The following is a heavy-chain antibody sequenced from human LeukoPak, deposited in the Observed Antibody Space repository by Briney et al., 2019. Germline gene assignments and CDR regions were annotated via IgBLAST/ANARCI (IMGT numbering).Heavy chain of an antibody. CDR1: GITFSSYG. CDR3: AKTRTTVTEFYFDY. CDR2: IRYDGGNK. Sequence: GGSLRLSCAVSGITFSSYGMHWVRQAPGKGLEWVAFIRYDGGNKYYADSVKGRFTISRDNSKNTLYLQMNCLRAEDTAVYYCAKTRTTVTEFYFDYWGQGTLVTVSS. V-gene: IGHV3-30*02. J-gene: IGHJ4*02. D-gene: IGHD4-17*01.